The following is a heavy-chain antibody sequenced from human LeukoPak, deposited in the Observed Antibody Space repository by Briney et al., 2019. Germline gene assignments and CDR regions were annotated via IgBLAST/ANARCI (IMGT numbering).Heavy chain of an antibody. CDR3: ARVRTIVGATIPPGY. V-gene: IGHV3-7*03. Sequence: GGSLRLSCAASGFTFSSYWMSWVRQAPGKGLEWVATIRQDGSQKYYVDSVKGRFTISRDNAKNSLYLQMNSLRAEDTAVYYCARVRTIVGATIPPGYWGQGTLVTVSS. CDR1: GFTFSSYW. CDR2: IRQDGSQK. D-gene: IGHD1-26*01. J-gene: IGHJ4*01.